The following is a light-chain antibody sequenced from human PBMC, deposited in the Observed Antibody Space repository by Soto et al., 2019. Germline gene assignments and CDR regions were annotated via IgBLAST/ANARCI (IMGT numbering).Light chain of an antibody. V-gene: IGLV8-61*01. CDR2: STN. CDR3: MLYMGGGLVV. CDR1: SGSASTTYY. Sequence: QAVVTQEPSFSVSPGGTFTLTCGLTSGSASTTYYPSWYQQTPGQAPRTLIYSTNIRSSGVPDRFSGSILGNKAALTITGAQADDEADYHCMLYMGGGLVVFGGGTPLPVL. J-gene: IGLJ7*01.